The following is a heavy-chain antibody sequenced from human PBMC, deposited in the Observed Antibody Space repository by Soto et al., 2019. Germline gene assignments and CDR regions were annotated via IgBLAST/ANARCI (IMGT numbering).Heavy chain of an antibody. D-gene: IGHD3-10*01. J-gene: IGHJ5*02. CDR2: INHSGST. Sequence: KASETLSLTCAVYGGSFSGYYWSWIRQPPGKGLEWIGEINHSGSTNYNPSLKSRVTISVDTSKNQFSLKLSSVTAADTAVYYCARGGAPMVRGVIIGPRRHHNWFDPCGQGTLVTVSS. V-gene: IGHV4-34*01. CDR1: GGSFSGYY. CDR3: ARGGAPMVRGVIIGPRRHHNWFDP.